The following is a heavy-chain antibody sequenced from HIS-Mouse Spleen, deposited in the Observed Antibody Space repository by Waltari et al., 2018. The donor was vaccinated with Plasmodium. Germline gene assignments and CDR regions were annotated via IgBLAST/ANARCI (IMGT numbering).Heavy chain of an antibody. V-gene: IGHV4-39*07. Sequence: QLQLQESGPGLVKPSETLSLTCTVSGGSISSSSYYWGWIRQPPGKGLEWIGSINYSGSTYYNPSLKSRVTISLDTSKNQFSLKLSSVTAADTAVYYCARDRITGTSYFDYWGQGTLVTVSS. CDR3: ARDRITGTSYFDY. CDR1: GGSISSSSYY. J-gene: IGHJ4*02. CDR2: INYSGST. D-gene: IGHD1-7*01.